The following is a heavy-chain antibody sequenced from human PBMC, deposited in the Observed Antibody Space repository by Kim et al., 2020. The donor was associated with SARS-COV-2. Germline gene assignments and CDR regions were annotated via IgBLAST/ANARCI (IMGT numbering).Heavy chain of an antibody. Sequence: SVKVSCKASGGTFSSYAISWVRQAPGQGLEWMGGIIPIFGTANYAQKFQGRVTITADESTSTAYMELSSLRSEDTAVYYCARGYTSSTSCRSSLCYYYYGMDVWGQGTTVTVSS. D-gene: IGHD2-2*01. CDR1: GGTFSSYA. J-gene: IGHJ6*02. CDR2: IIPIFGTA. V-gene: IGHV1-69*13. CDR3: ARGYTSSTSCRSSLCYYYYGMDV.